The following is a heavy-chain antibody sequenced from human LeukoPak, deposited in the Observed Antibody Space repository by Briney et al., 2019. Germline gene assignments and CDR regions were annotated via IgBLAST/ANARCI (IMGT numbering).Heavy chain of an antibody. CDR1: VGTYSSYA. CDR2: IIPIFGTA. J-gene: IGHJ4*02. V-gene: IGHV1-69*06. D-gene: IGHD3-22*01. Sequence: SVKVSCKASVGTYSSYAISWVRQAPGQGLEWMGRIIPIFGTANYAQKFQGRVTITADKSTSTAYMELSSLRSEDTAVYYCARGSPYYYDSSVYWLLGYWGQGTLVTVSS. CDR3: ARGSPYYYDSSVYWLLGY.